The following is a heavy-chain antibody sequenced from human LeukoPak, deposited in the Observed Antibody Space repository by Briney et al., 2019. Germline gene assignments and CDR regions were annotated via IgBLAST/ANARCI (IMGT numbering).Heavy chain of an antibody. CDR2: ISAYNGNT. Sequence: ASVTVSCKASGYTFTSYGISWVRQAPGQGLERMGWISAYNGNTNYAQKLQGRVTMTTDTSTSTAYMELRSLRSDVTAVYYCAREGRYFDWLLVDYWGQGTLVTVSS. V-gene: IGHV1-18*01. CDR1: GYTFTSYG. D-gene: IGHD3-9*01. CDR3: AREGRYFDWLLVDY. J-gene: IGHJ4*02.